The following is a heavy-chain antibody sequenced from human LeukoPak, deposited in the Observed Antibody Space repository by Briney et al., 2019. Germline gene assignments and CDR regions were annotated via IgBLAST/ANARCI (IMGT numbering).Heavy chain of an antibody. V-gene: IGHV3-53*01. CDR2: IYSGGST. D-gene: IGHD5-24*01. CDR1: GFTVSSNY. J-gene: IGHJ4*02. Sequence: GGSLRLSCAASGFTVSSNYMSWVRQAPGKGLEWVSVIYSGGSTYYADSVKGRFTISRDTYKNTLYLQMNSLRAEDTAVYYCAGGRDGYKNDYWGQGTLVTVSS. CDR3: AGGRDGYKNDY.